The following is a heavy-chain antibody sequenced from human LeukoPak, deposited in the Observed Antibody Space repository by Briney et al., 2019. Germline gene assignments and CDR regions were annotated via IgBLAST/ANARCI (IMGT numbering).Heavy chain of an antibody. CDR3: ARGCGGDCYSPVVDDAFDI. CDR1: GFTFSSYA. V-gene: IGHV3-30*04. Sequence: PGGSLRLSCAASGFTFSSYAMHWVRQAPGKGLEWVAVISDDGRNKYYADSVKGRFTISRYNSKITLYLQMNSLRPEDAAVYYCARGCGGDCYSPVVDDAFDIWGQGTMVTVSS. CDR2: ISDDGRNK. D-gene: IGHD2-21*02. J-gene: IGHJ3*02.